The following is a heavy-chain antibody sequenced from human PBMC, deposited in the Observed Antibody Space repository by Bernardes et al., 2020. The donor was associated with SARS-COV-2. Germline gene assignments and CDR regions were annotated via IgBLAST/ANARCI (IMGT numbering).Heavy chain of an antibody. Sequence: ASVQDSCKASGYTFTTHYMHWVRQAPGQGHEWMGIINPGDGSTDYAQKFKGRVTITRDTSTSTVYLELNSLVSEDTAVYYCVAVVVTDQFFDSWGQGSPVTVSS. J-gene: IGHJ4*02. V-gene: IGHV1-46*01. CDR2: INPGDGST. D-gene: IGHD2-21*02. CDR3: VAVVVTDQFFDS. CDR1: GYTFTTHY.